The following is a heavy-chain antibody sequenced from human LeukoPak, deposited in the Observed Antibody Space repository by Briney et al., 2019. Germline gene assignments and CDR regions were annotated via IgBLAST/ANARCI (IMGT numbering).Heavy chain of an antibody. V-gene: IGHV4-4*07. D-gene: IGHD6-13*01. J-gene: IGHJ4*02. CDR2: IYTSGST. CDR1: GGSISSYY. CDR3: ARGVGAAGTGGTFDY. Sequence: PSETLSLTCTVSGGSISSYYWSWTRQPAGKGLEWIGRIYTSGSTNYNPSLKSRVTMSVNTSKNQFSLKLSSVTAADTAVYYCARGVGAAGTGGTFDYWGQGTLVTVSS.